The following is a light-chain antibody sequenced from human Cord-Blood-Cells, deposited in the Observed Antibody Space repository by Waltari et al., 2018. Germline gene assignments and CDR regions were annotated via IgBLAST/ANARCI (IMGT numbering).Light chain of an antibody. J-gene: IGKJ4*01. CDR2: WAS. Sequence: DIVMTQSPDSLAVSLGERATINCKSSQSVLYSSNNKNYLAWYQQKPGQPPKLLICWASTRESGVPDRFSGSGSGTDFTLTISSLQAEDVAVYYCQQYYSTPILTFGGGTKVEIK. CDR3: QQYYSTPILT. V-gene: IGKV4-1*01. CDR1: QSVLYSSNNKNY.